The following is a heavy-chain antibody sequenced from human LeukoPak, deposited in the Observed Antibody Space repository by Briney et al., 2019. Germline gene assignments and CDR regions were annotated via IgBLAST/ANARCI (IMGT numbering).Heavy chain of an antibody. J-gene: IGHJ3*02. V-gene: IGHV4-61*09. Sequence: PSQTLSLTCIVSGGSISSGSYYWSWIRQPAGKGLEWIGEINHSGSTNYNPSLKSRVTISVDTSKNQFSLKLSSVTAADTAVYYCARRWIQLWFLAFDIWGQGTMVTVSS. CDR1: GGSISSGSYY. D-gene: IGHD5-18*01. CDR3: ARRWIQLWFLAFDI. CDR2: INHSGST.